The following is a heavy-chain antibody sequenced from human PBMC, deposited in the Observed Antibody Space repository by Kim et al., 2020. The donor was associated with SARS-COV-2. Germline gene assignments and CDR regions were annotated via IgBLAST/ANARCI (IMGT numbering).Heavy chain of an antibody. CDR2: IRNKASSYTT. J-gene: IGHJ3*01. CDR1: ELTFSEHY. Sequence: GGSLRLSCAVPELTFSEHYIDWVRQAPGKGLEWVGRIRNKASSYTTEYAASVKGRFTISRDDSKKSAYLQMNSLKTEDTAFYYCTRVFGSYYDA. D-gene: IGHD3-22*01. V-gene: IGHV3-72*01. CDR3: TRVFGSYYDA.